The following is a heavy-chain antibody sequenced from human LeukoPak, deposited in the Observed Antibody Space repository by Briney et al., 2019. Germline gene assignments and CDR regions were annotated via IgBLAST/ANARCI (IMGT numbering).Heavy chain of an antibody. D-gene: IGHD3-10*01. V-gene: IGHV1-18*01. CDR3: ARDRRGASLLLTNDAFDI. J-gene: IGHJ3*02. CDR2: ISAYNGNT. Sequence: ASVKVSCKASGYTFTSYGISWVRQAPGQGLEWMGWISAYNGNTNYAQKLQGRVTMTTDTSTSTAYMELRSLRSDDTAVYFCARDRRGASLLLTNDAFDIWGQGTMVTVSS. CDR1: GYTFTSYG.